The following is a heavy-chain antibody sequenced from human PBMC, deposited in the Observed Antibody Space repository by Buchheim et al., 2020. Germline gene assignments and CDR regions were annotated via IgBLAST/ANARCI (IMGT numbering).Heavy chain of an antibody. CDR2: IWYDGSNK. J-gene: IGHJ6*02. V-gene: IGHV3-33*08. CDR3: ARDPGYCSGGSCYMSHYYGMDV. D-gene: IGHD2-15*01. CDR1: GFTFSSYA. Sequence: VQLLESGGGLVQPGGSLRLSCAASGFTFSSYAMSWVRQAPGKGLEWVAVIWYDGSNKYYADSVKGRFTISRDNSKNTLYLQMNSLRAEDTAVYYCARDPGYCSGGSCYMSHYYGMDVWGQGTT.